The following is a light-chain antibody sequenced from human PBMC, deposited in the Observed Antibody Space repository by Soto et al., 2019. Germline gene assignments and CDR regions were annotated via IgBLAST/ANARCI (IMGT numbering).Light chain of an antibody. CDR1: QGISSY. CDR2: AAS. J-gene: IGKJ1*01. CDR3: QKYYSFPRK. V-gene: IGKV1D-8*01. Sequence: VIWMTQAPSLLSASTGDIVTISWRMSQGISSYLASYQQKPGKAPELLIYAASTLQSGVPSRFSGSGSGTDFTLTISCLQSEDFATYYCQKYYSFPRKFGQGTKVDIK.